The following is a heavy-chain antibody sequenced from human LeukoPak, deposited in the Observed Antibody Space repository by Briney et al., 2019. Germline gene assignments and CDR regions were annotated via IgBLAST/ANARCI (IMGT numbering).Heavy chain of an antibody. CDR2: INHSGST. CDR3: ARVVTTYIFDY. Sequence: SETLSLTRAVYGGSFSGYYWSWIRQSPGKGLEWIGKINHSGSTNYNPSLKSRVTISVGTSKNQFSLKLSSVTAADTAVYYCARVVTTYIFDYWAREPWSPSPQ. J-gene: IGHJ4*02. D-gene: IGHD2/OR15-2a*01. CDR1: GGSFSGYY. V-gene: IGHV4-34*01.